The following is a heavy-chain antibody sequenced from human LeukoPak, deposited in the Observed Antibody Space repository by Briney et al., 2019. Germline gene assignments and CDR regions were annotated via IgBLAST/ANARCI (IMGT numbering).Heavy chain of an antibody. CDR1: GFTFSNFA. V-gene: IGHV3-64*01. CDR3: ARVKGMATMSDYYYGMDV. CDR2: ISSNGGST. J-gene: IGHJ6*02. Sequence: GGSLRLSCAASGFTFSNFAMSWVRQAPGKGLEYVSCISSNGGSTYYANSVKGRFTISRDNSKNTLYLQMGSLRAEDMAVYYCARVKGMATMSDYYYGMDVWGQGTTVTVSS. D-gene: IGHD5-24*01.